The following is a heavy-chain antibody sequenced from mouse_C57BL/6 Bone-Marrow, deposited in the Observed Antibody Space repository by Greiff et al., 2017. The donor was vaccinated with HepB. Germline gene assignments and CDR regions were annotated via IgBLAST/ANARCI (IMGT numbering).Heavy chain of an antibody. V-gene: IGHV1-26*01. Sequence: EVQLQQSGPELVKPGASVKISCKASGYTFTDYYMNWVKQSHGKSLEWIGDINPNNGGTSYNQKFKGKATLTVDKSSSTAYMELRSLTSEDSAVYYCARGPLSQHWGQGTLVTVSA. CDR1: GYTFTDYY. J-gene: IGHJ3*01. CDR2: INPNNGGT. CDR3: ARGPLSQH. D-gene: IGHD1-1*01.